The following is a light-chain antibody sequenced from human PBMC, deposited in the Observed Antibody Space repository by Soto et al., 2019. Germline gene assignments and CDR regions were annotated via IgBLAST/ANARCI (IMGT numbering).Light chain of an antibody. CDR2: DVT. CDR3: CSYTGSYSV. Sequence: QSALTQPRSVSGSPGQSVAISCTGIGGFDFVSWYQQYPGKAPKLMIYDVTNRPSGVPDRFSASTSGDTASLTISGLQAEDEADYYCCSYTGSYSVFGGGTKVTVL. CDR1: GGFDF. V-gene: IGLV2-11*01. J-gene: IGLJ3*02.